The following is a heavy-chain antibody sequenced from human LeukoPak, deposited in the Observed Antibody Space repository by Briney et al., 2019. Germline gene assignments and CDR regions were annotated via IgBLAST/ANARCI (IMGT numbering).Heavy chain of an antibody. CDR3: ARKFDY. CDR1: GGSFSGYY. CDR2: INHSGSS. V-gene: IGHV4-34*01. Sequence: PSETLSLTCAVYGGSFSGYYWSWIRQPPGKGLEWIGEINHSGSSNYNPSLKSRVTVALDTSKNQFSLRLSSVTAADTAVYYCARKFDYWGQGTLVTVSS. J-gene: IGHJ4*02.